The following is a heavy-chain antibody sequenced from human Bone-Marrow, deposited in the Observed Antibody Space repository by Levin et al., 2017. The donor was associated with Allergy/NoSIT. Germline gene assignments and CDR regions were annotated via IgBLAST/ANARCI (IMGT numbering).Heavy chain of an antibody. CDR1: GGSFSGYY. V-gene: IGHV4-34*01. CDR3: ARKGADHSSYWYFDL. Sequence: PSETLSLTCAVYGGSFSGYYWSWIRQPPGKGLEWIGEINDSGSTNHNPSLKSRVTISVDTSKNQFSLKLRSVTAADTAVYYCARKGADHSSYWYFDLWGRGTLVTVSS. CDR2: INDSGST. D-gene: IGHD6-6*01. J-gene: IGHJ2*01.